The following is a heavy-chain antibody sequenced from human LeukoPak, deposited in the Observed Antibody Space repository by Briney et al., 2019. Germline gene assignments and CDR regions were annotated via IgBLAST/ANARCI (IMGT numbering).Heavy chain of an antibody. CDR3: ARHTAVPAAIDAFDI. CDR1: GYSFTSYW. J-gene: IGHJ3*02. CDR2: IYPGDSDT. V-gene: IGHV5-51*01. Sequence: GESLKISCKGSGYSFTSYWIGWVRQMPGKGLEWMRIIYPGDSDTRYSPSFQGQVTISADKSISTAYLQWSSLKASDTAMYYCARHTAVPAAIDAFDIWGQGTMVTVSS. D-gene: IGHD2-2*01.